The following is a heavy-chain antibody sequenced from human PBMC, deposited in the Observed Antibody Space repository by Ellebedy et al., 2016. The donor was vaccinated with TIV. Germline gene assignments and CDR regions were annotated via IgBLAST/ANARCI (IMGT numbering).Heavy chain of an antibody. CDR2: IYHTGST. J-gene: IGHJ4*02. Sequence: SETLSLTCAVSGDSISRSNWWSWVRQPPGKGLEWIGAIYHTGSTNYNPSLKSRDTISVDKSKNQFSLKLTSVTAADTAIYYCASLPDYRVGFVDAPMVWGHWGQGTLVTVSS. V-gene: IGHV4-4*02. CDR1: GDSISRSNW. D-gene: IGHD3-10*01. CDR3: ASLPDYRVGFVDAPMVWGH.